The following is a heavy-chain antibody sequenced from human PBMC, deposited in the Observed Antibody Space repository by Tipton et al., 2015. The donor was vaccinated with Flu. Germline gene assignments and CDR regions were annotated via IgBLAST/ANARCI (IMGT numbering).Heavy chain of an antibody. CDR2: INPNGNA. V-gene: IGHV4-38-2*02. CDR1: GNSIRSANYY. D-gene: IGHD4-11*01. J-gene: IGHJ5*02. CDR3: ARRDFSNYASEPKNWFDP. Sequence: TLSLTCTVSGNSIRSANYYWAWIRQPPGRGLEWIGNINPNGNAYHNPSLKSRVTISVDRSKNRFSLKVSSVTAADTAVYYCARRDFSNYASEPKNWFDPWGQGTLVTVSS.